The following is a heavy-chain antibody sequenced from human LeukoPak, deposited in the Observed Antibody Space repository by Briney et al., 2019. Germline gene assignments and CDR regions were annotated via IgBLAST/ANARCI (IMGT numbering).Heavy chain of an antibody. V-gene: IGHV3-30*04. CDR1: GFTFNSYS. CDR3: AKERQEGATPFDY. J-gene: IGHJ4*02. D-gene: IGHD1-26*01. Sequence: PGRPLRLSCAASGFTFNSYSMHWVRQAPGKGLEWVAVISSDASITYYADSVKGRFTVSRDNSKDTLYLQMNSLRGEDTAVYYCAKERQEGATPFDYWGQGSLVTVSS. CDR2: ISSDASIT.